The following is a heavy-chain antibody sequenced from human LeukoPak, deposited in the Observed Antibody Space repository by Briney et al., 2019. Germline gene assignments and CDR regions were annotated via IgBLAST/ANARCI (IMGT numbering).Heavy chain of an antibody. D-gene: IGHD5-18*01. J-gene: IGHJ4*02. CDR3: AREQVDTAMVTDY. CDR2: IIPIFGTA. CDR1: GGTFSSYA. V-gene: IGHV1-69*05. Sequence: SVKVSCKASGGTFSSYAISWVRQAPGQGLEWMGRIIPIFGTANYAQKFQGRVTITTDESTSTAYMELSSLRSEDTAVYYCAREQVDTAMVTDYWGQGTLVTVSS.